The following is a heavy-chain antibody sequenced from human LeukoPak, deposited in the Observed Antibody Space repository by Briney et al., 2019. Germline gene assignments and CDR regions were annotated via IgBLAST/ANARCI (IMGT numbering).Heavy chain of an antibody. Sequence: SETLSLTCTVSGGSISSGGYYWSWIRQHPGTGLEWIGYIYYSGSTYYNPSLKSRVTISVDTSKNQFSLKLSSVTAADTAVYYCARGPGGVFQNWFDPWGQGTLVTVSS. CDR2: IYYSGST. V-gene: IGHV4-31*03. J-gene: IGHJ5*02. CDR1: GGSISSGGYY. D-gene: IGHD3-16*01. CDR3: ARGPGGVFQNWFDP.